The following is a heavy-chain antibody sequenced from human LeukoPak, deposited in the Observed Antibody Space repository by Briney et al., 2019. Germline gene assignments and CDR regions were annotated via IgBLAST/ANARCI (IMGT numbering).Heavy chain of an antibody. CDR3: AKDGRYCSSTSCYLDY. V-gene: IGHV3-23*01. CDR2: ISGRGDST. J-gene: IGHJ4*02. Sequence: GGSLRLSCAASGFTFSSYAMSWVRQAPGKGLEWVSTISGRGDSTYYADSVKGRVTISRDNSKNTLYLQMNSLRAEDTAVYYCAKDGRYCSSTSCYLDYWGQGTLVTVSS. CDR1: GFTFSSYA. D-gene: IGHD2-2*01.